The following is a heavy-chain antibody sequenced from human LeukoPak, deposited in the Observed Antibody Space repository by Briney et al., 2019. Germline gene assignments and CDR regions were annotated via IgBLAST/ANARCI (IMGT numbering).Heavy chain of an antibody. J-gene: IGHJ3*02. CDR1: GGSISSYY. CDR2: IYYSGST. CDR3: ARVQYSSSWYRFGAFDI. Sequence: RASETLSLTCTVSGGSISSYYWSWIRQPPGKGLEWIGYIYYSGSTNYNPSLKSRVTISVDTSKNQFSLKLSSVTAADTAVYYCARVQYSSSWYRFGAFDIWGQGTMVTVSS. V-gene: IGHV4-59*01. D-gene: IGHD6-13*01.